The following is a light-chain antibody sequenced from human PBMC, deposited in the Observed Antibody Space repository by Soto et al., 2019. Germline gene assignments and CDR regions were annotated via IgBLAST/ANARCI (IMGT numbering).Light chain of an antibody. V-gene: IGLV2-14*01. CDR1: SSDIGDYNY. Sequence: QSALTQPASVSGSPGQSITISCTGTSSDIGDYNYVSWYQQHPGKAPKLMIYDVTNRPSGISNRFSGSKSGNTASLTISGLQAEDEADYYCSSYRRSDIPLVFGGGTKLTVL. J-gene: IGLJ2*01. CDR2: DVT. CDR3: SSYRRSDIPLV.